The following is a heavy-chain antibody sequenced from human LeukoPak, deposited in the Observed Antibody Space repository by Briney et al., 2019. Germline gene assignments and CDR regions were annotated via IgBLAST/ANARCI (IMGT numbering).Heavy chain of an antibody. CDR1: GYTFTGYY. J-gene: IGHJ5*02. V-gene: IGHV1-2*02. CDR3: ARGPGAARTLDSSSSIRFDP. D-gene: IGHD6-13*01. CDR2: INPNSGGT. Sequence: ASVKVSCKASGYTFTGYYMHWVRQAPGQGLEWMGWINPNSGGTNYARKFQGRVTMTRDTSISTAYMELSRLRSDDTAVYYCARGPGAARTLDSSSSIRFDPWGQGTLVTVSS.